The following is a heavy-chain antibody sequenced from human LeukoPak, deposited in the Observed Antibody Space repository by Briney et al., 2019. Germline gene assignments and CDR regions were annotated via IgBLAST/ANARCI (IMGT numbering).Heavy chain of an antibody. CDR3: AGEAPAYYYDSSGPGYYFDY. CDR2: IIPIFGTA. D-gene: IGHD3-22*01. CDR1: GGTFSSYA. V-gene: IGHV1-69*05. Sequence: SVKVSCKASGGTFSSYAISWVRQAPGQGLEWMGGIIPIFGTANYAQKFQGRVTTTTDESTSTAYMELSSLRSEDTAVYYCAGEAPAYYYDSSGPGYYFDYWGQGTLVTVSS. J-gene: IGHJ4*02.